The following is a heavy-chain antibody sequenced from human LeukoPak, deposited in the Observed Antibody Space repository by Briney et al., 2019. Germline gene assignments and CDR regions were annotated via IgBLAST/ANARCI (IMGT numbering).Heavy chain of an antibody. Sequence: ASVKVSCKASGYAFTGYYMHXXXQAPGQGLXXMGWIXXNSGGTNYAQXXXGRVTMXRXXSISTAYMELSRLRSDDTAVYYCARGIVGATTGDWGQGTLVTVSS. CDR2: IXXNSGGT. CDR1: GYAFTGYY. CDR3: ARGIVGATTGD. V-gene: IGHV1-2*02. D-gene: IGHD1-26*01. J-gene: IGHJ4*02.